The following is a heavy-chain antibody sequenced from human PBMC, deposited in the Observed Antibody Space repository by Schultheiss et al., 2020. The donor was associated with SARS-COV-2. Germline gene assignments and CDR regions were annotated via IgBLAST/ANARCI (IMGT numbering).Heavy chain of an antibody. D-gene: IGHD6-19*01. V-gene: IGHV4-34*01. Sequence: GSLRLSCAVYGGSFSGYYWSWIRQPPGKGLEWIGEINHSGSTYYNPSLKSRVTISVDTSKNQFSLKLSSVTAADTAVYYCARGPSSGLLPSWGQGTLVTVSS. CDR3: ARGPSSGLLPS. J-gene: IGHJ5*02. CDR1: GGSFSGYY. CDR2: INHSGST.